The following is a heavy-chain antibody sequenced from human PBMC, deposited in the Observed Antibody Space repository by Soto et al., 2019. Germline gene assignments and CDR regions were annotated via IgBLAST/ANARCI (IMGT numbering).Heavy chain of an antibody. V-gene: IGHV2-5*02. CDR3: AHRVLRTVFGLVTTTAIYFDF. J-gene: IGHJ4*02. CDR1: GFSLTTSGVG. D-gene: IGHD3-3*01. CDR2: IYWDDDK. Sequence: QITLNESGPTQVKPRQTLTLTCTFSGFSLTTSGVGVSWIRQSPGKAPEWLALIYWDDDKRYSPSLKSRLTITKDTSKNQLVLTMADLDPADTATYYCAHRVLRTVFGLVTTTAIYFDFWGQGTPVAVSS.